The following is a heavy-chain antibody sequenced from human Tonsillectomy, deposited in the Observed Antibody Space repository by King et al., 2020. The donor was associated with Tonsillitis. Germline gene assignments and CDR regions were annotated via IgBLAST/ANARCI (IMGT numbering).Heavy chain of an antibody. J-gene: IGHJ4*02. CDR2: IYYSGST. V-gene: IGHV4-59*01. CDR3: ARDQNYYDSSGYYRGGFDY. CDR1: GGSISSYY. Sequence: QLQESGPGLVKPSETLSLTCTVSGGSISSYYWSWIRQPPGKGLEWIGYIYYSGSTNYNHSLKSRVTISVDTSKNQFSLKLSSVTAADTAVYYCARDQNYYDSSGYYRGGFDYWGQGTLVTVSS. D-gene: IGHD3-22*01.